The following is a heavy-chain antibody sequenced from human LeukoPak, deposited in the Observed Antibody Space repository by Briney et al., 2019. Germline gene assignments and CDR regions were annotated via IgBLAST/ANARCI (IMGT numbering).Heavy chain of an antibody. D-gene: IGHD3-10*01. CDR3: AKDMAEGHITRGYFDH. J-gene: IGHJ4*02. CDR1: GFTFDDYA. V-gene: IGHV3-9*01. CDR2: ISWNSGSI. Sequence: PGGSLRLSCAASGFTFDDYAMHWVRQAPGKGLEWVSGISWNSGSIGYADSVKGRFTISRDNAKNSLYLQMNSLRTEGTALYYCAKDMAEGHITRGYFDHWGQGTLVTVS.